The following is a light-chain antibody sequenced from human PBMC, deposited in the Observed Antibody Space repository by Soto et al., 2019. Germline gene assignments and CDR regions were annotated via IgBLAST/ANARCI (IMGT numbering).Light chain of an antibody. CDR2: EVS. V-gene: IGLV2-14*01. CDR1: SSDVGGYSY. J-gene: IGLJ1*01. Sequence: QPGTVRGSIWEAAATSYTKTSSDVGGYSYVSWYQQHPGKAPKLMIYEVSNRPSGVSNRFSGSKSGNTASLTISGLQAEDEAVYYCTSVSTWVDVFGTGPRVPVL. CDR3: TSVSTWVDV.